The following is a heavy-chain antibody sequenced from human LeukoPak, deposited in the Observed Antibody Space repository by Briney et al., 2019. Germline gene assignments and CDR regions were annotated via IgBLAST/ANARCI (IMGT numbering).Heavy chain of an antibody. D-gene: IGHD3-3*01. V-gene: IGHV3-23*01. CDR1: GFSFSSYA. CDR2: FSGSGGST. J-gene: IGHJ5*01. CDR3: GTSRWSGVVDS. Sequence: GGSLRLSCAASGFSFSSYAMSRVRQAPGKGLEWVSSFSGSGGSTYYADSVKGRFTISRDNSKNTLYLQMISLRAEDTAVYYCGTSRWSGVVDSWGQGTLVTVSS.